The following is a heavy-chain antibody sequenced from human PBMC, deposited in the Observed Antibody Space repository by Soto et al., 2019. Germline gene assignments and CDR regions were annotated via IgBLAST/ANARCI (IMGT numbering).Heavy chain of an antibody. CDR3: ARDPVTLYYFDY. CDR2: INNDGSSK. D-gene: IGHD4-4*01. CDR1: DLTFRAYG. V-gene: IGHV3-74*01. Sequence: PGGPLRPSLAALDLTFRAYGMPWFRKGTGKGLVWVSRINNDGSSKSYADSVKGRFTISRDNAKNTLYLQMNSLRAEDTAVYYCARDPVTLYYFDYWGQGTLVTVSS. J-gene: IGHJ4*02.